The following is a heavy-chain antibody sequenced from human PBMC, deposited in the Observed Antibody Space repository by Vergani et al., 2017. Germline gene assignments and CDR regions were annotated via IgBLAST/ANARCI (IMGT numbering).Heavy chain of an antibody. CDR1: GFTFSSYE. J-gene: IGHJ2*01. CDR2: ISSSGSTI. CDR3: ARRPRIAVAGPAPDWYFDL. Sequence: EVQLVESGGGLVQPGGSLRLSCAASGFTFSSYEMNWVRQAPGKGLEWVSYISSSGSTIYYADSVKGRFTMSRDNAKNSLYLQMNSLRAEDTAAYYCARRPRIAVAGPAPDWYFDLWGRGTLVTVSS. D-gene: IGHD6-19*01. V-gene: IGHV3-48*03.